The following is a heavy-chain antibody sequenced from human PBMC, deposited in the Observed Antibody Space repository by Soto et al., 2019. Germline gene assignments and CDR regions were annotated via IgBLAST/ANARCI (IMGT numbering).Heavy chain of an antibody. CDR1: GGSISSGDYY. V-gene: IGHV4-30-4*01. Sequence: SETLSLTCTVSGGSISSGDYYWSWIRQPPGKGLEWIGYIYYSGSTYYNPSLKSRVTISVDTSKNQFSLKLSSVTAADTAVYYCARGSTVDYGMDVWGQGTTVTVSS. CDR3: ARGSTVDYGMDV. CDR2: IYYSGST. J-gene: IGHJ6*02. D-gene: IGHD4-17*01.